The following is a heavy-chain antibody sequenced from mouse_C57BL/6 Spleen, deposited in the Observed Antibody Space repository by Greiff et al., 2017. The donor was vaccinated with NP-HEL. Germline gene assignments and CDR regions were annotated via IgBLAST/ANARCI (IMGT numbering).Heavy chain of an antibody. CDR2: INPSSGYT. V-gene: IGHV1-7*01. CDR1: GYTFTSYW. D-gene: IGHD2-5*01. Sequence: VKLMESGAELAKPGASVKLSCKASGYTFTSYWMHWVKQRPGQGLEWIGYINPSSGYTKYNQKFKDKATLTADKSSSTAYMQLSSLTYEDSAVYYCATDSNYSYYAMDYWGQGTSVTVSS. J-gene: IGHJ4*01. CDR3: ATDSNYSYYAMDY.